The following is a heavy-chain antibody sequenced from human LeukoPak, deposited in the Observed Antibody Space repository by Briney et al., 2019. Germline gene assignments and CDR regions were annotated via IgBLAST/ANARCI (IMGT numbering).Heavy chain of an antibody. CDR1: GFTFSSYE. Sequence: GGSLRLSCAASGFTFSSYEMNWVRQAPGKGLEWVSYISSSGSTIYYADSVKGRFTISRDNAKNSLYLQMNSLRAEDTAVYYCAAQHQLPSPQWFDYWGQGTLVTVSS. V-gene: IGHV3-48*03. CDR3: AAQHQLPSPQWFDY. CDR2: ISSSGSTI. J-gene: IGHJ4*02. D-gene: IGHD2-2*01.